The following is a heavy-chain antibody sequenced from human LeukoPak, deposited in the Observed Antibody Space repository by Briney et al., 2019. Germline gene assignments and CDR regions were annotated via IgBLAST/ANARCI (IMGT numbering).Heavy chain of an antibody. CDR2: IRSKANSYAT. CDR1: GFTFSGSA. J-gene: IGHJ4*02. CDR3: TTHLSSSWYSIIDY. D-gene: IGHD6-13*01. Sequence: PGGSLKLSCAASGFTFSGSAMHWVRQASGKGLEWVGRIRSKANSYATAYAPSVKGRFTISRDDSKNTAYLQMNSLKTEDTAVYYCTTHLSSSWYSIIDYWGQGTLVTVSS. V-gene: IGHV3-73*01.